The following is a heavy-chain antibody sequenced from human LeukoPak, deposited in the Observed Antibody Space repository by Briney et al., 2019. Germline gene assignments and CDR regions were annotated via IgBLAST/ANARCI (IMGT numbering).Heavy chain of an antibody. CDR3: ARARYSYALNFDY. CDR1: GGSISSYY. CDR2: IYYSGST. Sequence: KPSETLSLTCTASGGSISSYYWSWIRQPPGKGLEWFGYIYYSGSTNYNPSLKSRVTISVDTSKNQFSLKLSSVTAADTAVYYCARARYSYALNFDYWGQGTLVTVSS. D-gene: IGHD5-18*01. J-gene: IGHJ4*02. V-gene: IGHV4-59*01.